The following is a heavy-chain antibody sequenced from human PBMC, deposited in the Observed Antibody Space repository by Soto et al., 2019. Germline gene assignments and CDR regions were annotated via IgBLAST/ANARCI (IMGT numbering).Heavy chain of an antibody. V-gene: IGHV4-34*01. CDR2: SNHSGST. D-gene: IGHD3-3*01. J-gene: IGHJ6*02. CDR3: ARDKVYDFWSGKTGYGMDV. CDR1: GGSFSGYY. Sequence: PSETLSLTCAVYGGSFSGYYWSWIRQPPGKGLEWIGESNHSGSTNYNPSLKSRVTISVDTSKNQFSLKLSSVTAADTAVYYCARDKVYDFWSGKTGYGMDVWGQGTTVTVSS.